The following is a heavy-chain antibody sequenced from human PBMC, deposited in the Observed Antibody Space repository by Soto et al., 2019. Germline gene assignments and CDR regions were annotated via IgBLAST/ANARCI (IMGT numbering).Heavy chain of an antibody. J-gene: IGHJ6*02. Sequence: GASVKVSCKASGYTFTSYAMHWVRQAPGQRLEWMGWINAGNGNTEYSQKFQGRVTITRDTSASTAYMELSSLRSEDTAVYYCATPTVPAAIGYYGMDVWGQGTTVTVSS. CDR2: INAGNGNT. D-gene: IGHD2-2*02. CDR3: ATPTVPAAIGYYGMDV. V-gene: IGHV1-3*01. CDR1: GYTFTSYA.